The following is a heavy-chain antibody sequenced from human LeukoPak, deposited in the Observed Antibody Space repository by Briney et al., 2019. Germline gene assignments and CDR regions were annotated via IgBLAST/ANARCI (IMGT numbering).Heavy chain of an antibody. V-gene: IGHV3-30-3*01. CDR3: ARALIVVANFDY. Sequence: PGGSLRLSCAASGFTFSSYAMHWVRQAPGKGLEWVAVISYDGSNKYYADSVKGRFTNSRDNSKNTLYLQMNSLRAEDTAVYYCARALIVVANFDYWGQGTLVTVSS. D-gene: IGHD3-22*01. CDR1: GFTFSSYA. J-gene: IGHJ4*02. CDR2: ISYDGSNK.